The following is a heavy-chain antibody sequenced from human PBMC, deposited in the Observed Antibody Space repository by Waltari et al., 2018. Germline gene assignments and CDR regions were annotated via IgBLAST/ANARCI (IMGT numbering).Heavy chain of an antibody. Sequence: QVQLVQSGAEVKKPGSSVKVSCKASGGTFSRHTISWLRQAPGQGLQWLGGIVPRFGTTNYEQKFQARVTITADEFTSTVYMELSSLRSEDTAVYYCAKNMGIGVTTTPGVFDSWGQGTLVTVSS. V-gene: IGHV1-69*01. CDR2: IVPRFGTT. CDR3: AKNMGIGVTTTPGVFDS. D-gene: IGHD6-19*01. CDR1: GGTFSRHT. J-gene: IGHJ4*02.